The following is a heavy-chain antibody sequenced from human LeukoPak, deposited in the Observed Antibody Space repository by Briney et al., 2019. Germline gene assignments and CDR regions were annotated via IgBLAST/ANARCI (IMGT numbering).Heavy chain of an antibody. CDR3: ARERARAAAGLFDY. CDR2: IYYSGST. Sequence: SETLSLTCTVSGGSISSYYWSWIRQPPGKGLEWIGYIYYSGSTNYNPSLKSRVTISVDTSKNQFSLKLSSVTAADTAVYYCARERARAAAGLFDYWGQGTLVTVSS. V-gene: IGHV4-59*01. CDR1: GGSISSYY. J-gene: IGHJ4*02. D-gene: IGHD6-13*01.